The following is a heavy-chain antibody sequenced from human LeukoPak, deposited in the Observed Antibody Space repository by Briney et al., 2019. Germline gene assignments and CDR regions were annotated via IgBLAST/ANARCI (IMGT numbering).Heavy chain of an antibody. CDR3: ARHYYDSSGYYYYYYGMDV. V-gene: IGHV4-39*01. Sequence: SETLSLTCTVSGDSISSSTYYWGWVRQPPGKGLEWIGSIYYTGIAYYIPSLKSRATISLDTSENQFSLKVNSVTAAETAVYYCARHYYDSSGYYYYYYGMDVWGQGTTVTVSS. J-gene: IGHJ6*02. CDR2: IYYTGIA. D-gene: IGHD3-22*01. CDR1: GDSISSSTYY.